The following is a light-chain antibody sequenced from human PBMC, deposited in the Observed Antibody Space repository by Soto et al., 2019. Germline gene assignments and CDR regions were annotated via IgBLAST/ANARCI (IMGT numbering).Light chain of an antibody. Sequence: QLVLTQPPSASGTPGQRVTISCSGSNSNIGSNTVNWYQQLPGTAPKLLIYSNIQRPSAVPARFSGSKSGTSASLAISGLQSEDETDYYCAAWDASLNGYVFGTGTKVTVL. J-gene: IGLJ1*01. V-gene: IGLV1-44*01. CDR3: AAWDASLNGYV. CDR2: SNI. CDR1: NSNIGSNT.